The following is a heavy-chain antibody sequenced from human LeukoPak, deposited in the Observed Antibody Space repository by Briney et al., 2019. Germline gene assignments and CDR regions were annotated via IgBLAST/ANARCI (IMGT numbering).Heavy chain of an antibody. V-gene: IGHV5-51*01. D-gene: IGHD3-10*01. J-gene: IGHJ4*02. CDR1: GYSFTSYW. CDR3: GRRKKGKGGGVRGGGGNRFDY. CDR2: IYPGDSDT. Sequence: GESLKISCKGSGYSFTSYWIGWVRQMPGKGLEWMGIIYPGDSDTRYSPSFQGQVTISADKSISTAYLQWSSLKASDTAMYYCGRRKKGKGGGVRGGGGNRFDYWGQGTLVTVSS.